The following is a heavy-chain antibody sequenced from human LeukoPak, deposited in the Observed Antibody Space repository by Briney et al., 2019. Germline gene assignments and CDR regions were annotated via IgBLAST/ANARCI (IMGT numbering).Heavy chain of an antibody. CDR1: GGSISSYY. V-gene: IGHV4-59*08. CDR2: IYHSGST. CDR3: ARQATRYCSGGSCSVYFDY. J-gene: IGHJ4*02. Sequence: PSETLSLTCTVSGGSISSYYWGWIRQPPGEGLEWIGNIYHSGSTYYNLSLKSRVTISVDTSKNQFSLKLSSVTAADTAVYYCARQATRYCSGGSCSVYFDYWGQGTLVTVSS. D-gene: IGHD2-15*01.